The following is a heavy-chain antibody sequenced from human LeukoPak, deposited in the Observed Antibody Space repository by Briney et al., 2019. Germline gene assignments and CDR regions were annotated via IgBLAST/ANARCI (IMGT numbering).Heavy chain of an antibody. CDR2: IYYSGST. V-gene: IGHV4-39*01. CDR1: GGSISSSSDY. CDR3: ARGTYYYGSGSYPYFDY. Sequence: SETLVHTCTGSGGSISSSSDYLGWIRHPPGKGLEWIGSIYYSGSTYYNPSLKSRVTISVDTSKNQFSLKLSSVTAADTAVYYCARGTYYYGSGSYPYFDYWGQGTLVTVSS. J-gene: IGHJ4*02. D-gene: IGHD3-10*01.